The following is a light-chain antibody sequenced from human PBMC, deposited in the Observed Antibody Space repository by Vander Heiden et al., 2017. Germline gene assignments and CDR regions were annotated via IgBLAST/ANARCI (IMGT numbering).Light chain of an antibody. CDR1: QSVSSSY. CDR2: GAS. V-gene: IGKV3-20*01. CDR3: QQYGSSPRVT. Sequence: EIVLTQSPGTLSLSPGERATLSCRASQSVSSSYLAWYQQKPGQPPRLLIYGASSRATGIPDRFSGSGSGTDFTLTISRLEPEDFAVYYCQQYGSSPRVTFGPGTKVDIK. J-gene: IGKJ3*01.